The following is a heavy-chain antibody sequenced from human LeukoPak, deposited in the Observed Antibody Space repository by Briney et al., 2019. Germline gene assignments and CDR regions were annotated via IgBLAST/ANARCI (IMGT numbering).Heavy chain of an antibody. CDR3: ATITNIVVVPAAIRRDGMDV. V-gene: IGHV4-59*12. D-gene: IGHD2-2*02. CDR2: IYYSGST. J-gene: IGHJ6*02. CDR1: GGSISTYF. Sequence: SETLSPTCTVSGGSISTYFWNWIRQPPGKGLEWIGNIYYSGSTNYNPSLKSRVTISVDTSKNQFSLKLSSVTAADTAVYYCATITNIVVVPAAIRRDGMDVWGQGTTVTVSS.